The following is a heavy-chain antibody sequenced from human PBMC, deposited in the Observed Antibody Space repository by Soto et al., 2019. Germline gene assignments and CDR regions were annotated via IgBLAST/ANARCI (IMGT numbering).Heavy chain of an antibody. CDR2: MNRDGSEK. V-gene: IGHV3-7*01. D-gene: IGHD6-13*01. CDR3: GRDAGRRFDF. J-gene: IGHJ4*02. Sequence: EVQLVESGGGLVQPGGSLRLSCAASGFTFSSYCMTWARQAPGKGLEWVASMNRDGSEKRYVDSVEGRFTISRDNAKNSLCLQMNSLSPDYSAVYYWGRDAGRRFDFWGQGSLVTVSS. CDR1: GFTFSSYC.